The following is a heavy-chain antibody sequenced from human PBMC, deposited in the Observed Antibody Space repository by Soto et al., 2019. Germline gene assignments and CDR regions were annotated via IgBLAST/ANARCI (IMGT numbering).Heavy chain of an antibody. CDR2: ITADGGT. Sequence: EVQVLESGGGLVQPGGSLRLSCEGSGFTISSHAMTWIRQAPGKGQVWVSTITADGGTYYADSVKGRFAMSRDTSESTLYLQMSNLGAEDTAAYYCAPHVSCSGGSCQYDAFAIRGQGTMVTVSS. CDR3: APHVSCSGGSCQYDAFAI. J-gene: IGHJ3*02. V-gene: IGHV3-23*01. D-gene: IGHD2-15*01. CDR1: GFTISSHA.